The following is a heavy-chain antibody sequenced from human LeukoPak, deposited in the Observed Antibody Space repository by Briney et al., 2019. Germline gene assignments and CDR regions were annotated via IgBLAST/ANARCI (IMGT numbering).Heavy chain of an antibody. CDR1: GFTFSSNW. D-gene: IGHD4-17*01. CDR2: ISRDGSST. Sequence: GGSLRLSCAASGFTFSSNWMHWVRQAPGKGLVWVSRISRDGSSTSYADSVKGRFTISRDNAKNTLYVQMNSVRAEDTAVYYCARVDYGDYVAAVDLWGQGTMVTV. J-gene: IGHJ3*01. V-gene: IGHV3-74*01. CDR3: ARVDYGDYVAAVDL.